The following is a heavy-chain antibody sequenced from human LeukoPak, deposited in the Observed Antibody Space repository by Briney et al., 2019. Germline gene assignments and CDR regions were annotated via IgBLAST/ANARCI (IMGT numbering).Heavy chain of an antibody. J-gene: IGHJ3*02. Sequence: ASVKVSCKASGYTFTSYYMHWVRQAPGQGLEWMGIINPSGGSTSYAQKFQGRVTMTRDTSTSTVYMELSGLRSEDTAVYYCARVVDIVVVPAAMTRGAFDIWGQGTMVTVSS. CDR3: ARVVDIVVVPAAMTRGAFDI. CDR1: GYTFTSYY. D-gene: IGHD2-2*03. CDR2: INPSGGST. V-gene: IGHV1-46*01.